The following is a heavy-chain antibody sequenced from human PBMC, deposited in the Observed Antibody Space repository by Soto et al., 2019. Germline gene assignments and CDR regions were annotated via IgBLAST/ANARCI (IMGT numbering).Heavy chain of an antibody. Sequence: QLQLQESGPGLVEPSETLSLTCTVSGGSISGTNEYWGWIRQPPGKGLEWIASIHYDGRTYYTPSLKSLLTISADPSKNHFSLKLSSVTAADTAVYYCARTYFGSGSYSYWGQGTLVIVSS. D-gene: IGHD3-10*01. CDR3: ARTYFGSGSYSY. CDR1: GGSISGTNEY. CDR2: IHYDGRT. V-gene: IGHV4-39*02. J-gene: IGHJ1*01.